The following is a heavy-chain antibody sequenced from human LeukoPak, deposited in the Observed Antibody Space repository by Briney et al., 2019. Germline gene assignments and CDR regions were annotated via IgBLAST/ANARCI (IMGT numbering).Heavy chain of an antibody. D-gene: IGHD6-13*01. Sequence: ASVKVSCKASGYTFTSYGISWVRQAPGQGLEWMGWISAYNGNTNYAQKLQGRVTMTTDTSTSTAYMELRSLRSDDTAVYYCARAAAGTPSDYFDYWGQGTLVTVSS. CDR3: ARAAAGTPSDYFDY. V-gene: IGHV1-18*01. CDR1: GYTFTSYG. J-gene: IGHJ4*02. CDR2: ISAYNGNT.